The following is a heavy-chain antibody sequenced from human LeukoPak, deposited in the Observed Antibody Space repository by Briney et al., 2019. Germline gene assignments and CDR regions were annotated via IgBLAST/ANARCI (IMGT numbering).Heavy chain of an antibody. CDR3: ARQRERGYSYVD. CDR2: IYPGDSDT. Sequence: GESLKISCKGSGYSFSSHWIAWVRQMPGKGLAWMGMIYPGDSDTRYSPSFRGQVTISGDKSISTAYLQWSSLKASDTAMYYCARQRERGYSYVDWGQGTLVTVSS. CDR1: GYSFSSHW. J-gene: IGHJ4*02. D-gene: IGHD5-18*01. V-gene: IGHV5-51*01.